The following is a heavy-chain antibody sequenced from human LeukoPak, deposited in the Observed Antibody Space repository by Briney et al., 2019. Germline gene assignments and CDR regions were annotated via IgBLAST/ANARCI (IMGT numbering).Heavy chain of an antibody. J-gene: IGHJ3*02. CDR2: FDPEDGET. Sequence: ASVKVSCKXSGYTLTELSMHWVRQAPGKGLEWMGGFDPEDGETIYAQKFQGRVTMTEDTSTDTAYMELSSLRSEDTAVYYCAICLKVGARIDAFDIWGQGTMVTVSS. CDR3: AICLKVGARIDAFDI. CDR1: GYTLTELS. V-gene: IGHV1-24*01. D-gene: IGHD1-26*01.